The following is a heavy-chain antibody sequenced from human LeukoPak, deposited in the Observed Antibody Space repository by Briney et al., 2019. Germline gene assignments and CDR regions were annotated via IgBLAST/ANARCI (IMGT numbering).Heavy chain of an antibody. CDR2: IYPADSDT. CDR1: GHNFTKYW. J-gene: IGHJ4*02. V-gene: IGHV5-51*01. CDR3: ARRRGDGYNSPFDY. D-gene: IGHD5-24*01. Sequence: GESLKISCKNYGHNFTKYWIGWVRQMPGKGLEWMGIIYPADSDTRYSPSFQGQVTISADKSINTAYLQWRTLKASDTATYYCARRRGDGYNSPFDYWGQGTLVTVPS.